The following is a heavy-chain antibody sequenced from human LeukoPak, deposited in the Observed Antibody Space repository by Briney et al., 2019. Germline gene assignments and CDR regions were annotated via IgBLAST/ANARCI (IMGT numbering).Heavy chain of an antibody. CDR1: GFTFSSYW. J-gene: IGHJ4*02. CDR2: IKQDGTET. Sequence: GGSLRLSCAASGFTFSSYWMNRVRQVPGKGLEWVAIIKQDGTETFYVDSVKGRFTISRDNVKNSLYLQMNSLRIEDAAVYYCMGGRGWLPENWGQGTLVTVSS. D-gene: IGHD3-22*01. CDR3: MGGRGWLPEN. V-gene: IGHV3-7*01.